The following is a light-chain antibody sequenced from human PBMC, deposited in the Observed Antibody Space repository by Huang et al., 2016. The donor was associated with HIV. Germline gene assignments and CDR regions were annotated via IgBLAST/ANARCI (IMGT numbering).Light chain of an antibody. Sequence: DIQMTQSPSTLSASVGDRVTITCRASQSIRSWLAWYQQLPGKAPKLLIYKASSLESGVPPRFSGSGSGTEFTLTISSLQPDDFATYYCQQYNNYSATFGQGTKVEIK. CDR1: QSIRSW. V-gene: IGKV1-5*03. CDR3: QQYNNYSAT. J-gene: IGKJ1*01. CDR2: KAS.